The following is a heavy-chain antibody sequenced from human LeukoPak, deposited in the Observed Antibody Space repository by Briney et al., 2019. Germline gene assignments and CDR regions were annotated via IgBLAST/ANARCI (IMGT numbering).Heavy chain of an antibody. CDR3: ARDGALTGYPAGGDY. CDR2: INPNSGGT. V-gene: IGHV1-2*04. D-gene: IGHD3-9*01. CDR1: GYIFSSHA. Sequence: ASVKVSCKASGYIFSSHALHWVRQAPGQRLEWMGWINPNSGGTNYAQKFQGWVTMTRDTSISTAYMELSRLRSDDTAVYYCARDGALTGYPAGGDYWGQGTLVTVSS. J-gene: IGHJ4*02.